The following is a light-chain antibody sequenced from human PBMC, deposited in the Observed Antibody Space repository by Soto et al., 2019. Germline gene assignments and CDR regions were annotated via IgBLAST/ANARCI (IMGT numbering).Light chain of an antibody. V-gene: IGKV1-5*03. CDR3: QQYTSYYT. Sequence: DIQMTQSPSTLSASVGDRVTITCRASQSISNRLAWYQQKPGKAPKLLIYKASTLQSGVPSRFSGSGSGADFTLTISSLQPDDFGTYYCQQYTSYYTFGQGTKLEIK. CDR1: QSISNR. CDR2: KAS. J-gene: IGKJ2*01.